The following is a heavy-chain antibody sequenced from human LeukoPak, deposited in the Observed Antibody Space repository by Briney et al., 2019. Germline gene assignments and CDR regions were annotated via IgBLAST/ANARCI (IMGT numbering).Heavy chain of an antibody. D-gene: IGHD1-26*01. Sequence: SSETLSLTCAVYGGSFSGYYWSWIRQPPGKGLEWIGEINHSGSTNYNPSLKSRVTISVDTSKNQFSLKLSSVTAADTAVYYCARELRDYYYYYMDVWGKGPRSPSP. J-gene: IGHJ6*03. V-gene: IGHV4-34*01. CDR2: INHSGST. CDR1: GGSFSGYY. CDR3: ARELRDYYYYYMDV.